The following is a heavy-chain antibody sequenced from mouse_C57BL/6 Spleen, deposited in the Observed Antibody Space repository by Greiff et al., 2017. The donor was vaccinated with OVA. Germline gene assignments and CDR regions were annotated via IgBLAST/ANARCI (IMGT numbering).Heavy chain of an antibody. CDR3: ARYGSRLDY. J-gene: IGHJ2*01. D-gene: IGHD1-1*01. V-gene: IGHV7-3*01. CDR2: IRNKANGYTT. CDR1: GFTFTDYY. Sequence: EVQLVESGGGLVQPGGSLSLSCAASGFTFTDYYMSWVRQPPGKALEWLGFIRNKANGYTTEYSASVKGRFTISRDNSQSILYHQMNALRAEDSATYYCARYGSRLDYWGQGTTLTVSS.